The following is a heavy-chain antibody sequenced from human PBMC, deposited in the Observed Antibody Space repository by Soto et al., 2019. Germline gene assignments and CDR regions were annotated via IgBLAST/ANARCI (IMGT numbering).Heavy chain of an antibody. Sequence: QITLKESGPTLVKPTQTLTLTCTFSGFSLSTSGVGVGWIRQPPGKALEWLALIYWDDDKRYSPSLNSRLTITKDTSKNQVVLTMTNMDPVDTASYYCAHMFYNLNFDYCGQGTLVTVSS. CDR3: AHMFYNLNFDY. J-gene: IGHJ4*02. CDR2: IYWDDDK. D-gene: IGHD1-1*01. CDR1: GFSLSTSGVG. V-gene: IGHV2-5*02.